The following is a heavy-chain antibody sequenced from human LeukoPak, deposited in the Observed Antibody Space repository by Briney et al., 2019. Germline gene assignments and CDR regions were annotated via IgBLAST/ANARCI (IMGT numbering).Heavy chain of an antibody. CDR2: IYYSGST. CDR3: ARGAVLRYFDWLGWFDP. CDR1: GGSISSYY. D-gene: IGHD3-9*01. J-gene: IGHJ5*02. Sequence: SETLSLTCTVSGGSISSYYWSWIRQPPGKGLEWIGYIYYSGSTNYNPSLKSRVTISIDTSKNQFSLKLSSVTAADTAVYYCARGAVLRYFDWLGWFDPWGQGTLVTVSS. V-gene: IGHV4-59*01.